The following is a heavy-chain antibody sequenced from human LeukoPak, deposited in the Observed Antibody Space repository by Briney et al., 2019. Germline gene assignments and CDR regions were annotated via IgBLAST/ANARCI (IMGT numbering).Heavy chain of an antibody. V-gene: IGHV4-4*07. D-gene: IGHD3-10*01. Sequence: SETLSLTCSISGGSFSSYFWSWVRQPAGKGLEWIGRIYPSRNTNYNPSLKSRVTLSVDTSKTQFSLRLSSVTAADTAVYYCAREDSGSYYNYYYFYMDVWGKGTTVTISS. CDR3: AREDSGSYYNYYYFYMDV. CDR1: GGSFSSYF. J-gene: IGHJ6*03. CDR2: IYPSRNT.